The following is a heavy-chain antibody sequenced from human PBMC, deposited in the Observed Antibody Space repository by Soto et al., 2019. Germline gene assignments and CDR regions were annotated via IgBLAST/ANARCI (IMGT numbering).Heavy chain of an antibody. Sequence: QVQLQESGPGLVKPSETLSLTCAVSGDSISSNNWWSWVRLPPGKGLDWIGEIYHTGRTNYNPSLKSRVTISIDKSKNQFSLKLTSVTAADTALYYWAKYSPMPASMFDSWGQGTQVTVSS. CDR1: GDSISSNNW. V-gene: IGHV4-4*02. CDR3: AKYSPMPASMFDS. J-gene: IGHJ4*02. D-gene: IGHD2-2*01. CDR2: IYHTGRT.